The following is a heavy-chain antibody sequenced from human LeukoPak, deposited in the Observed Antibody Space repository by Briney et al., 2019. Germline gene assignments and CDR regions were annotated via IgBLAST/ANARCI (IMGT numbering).Heavy chain of an antibody. CDR2: IRSKANSYAT. CDR1: GLTFTGST. CDR3: SSTLSGSYSFDY. J-gene: IGHJ4*02. Sequence: GGSLRLSCAASGLTFTGSTLHWVRQASGKGLEWVGRIRSKANSYATAYAASVKGRFTISRDDSKNTAYLQINSLQTEDTAVYYCSSTLSGSYSFDYWGQGPWSPSPQ. D-gene: IGHD1-26*01. V-gene: IGHV3-73*01.